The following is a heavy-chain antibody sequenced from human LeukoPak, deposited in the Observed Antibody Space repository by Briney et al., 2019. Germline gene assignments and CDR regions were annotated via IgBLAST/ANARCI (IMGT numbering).Heavy chain of an antibody. D-gene: IGHD3-10*01. J-gene: IGHJ6*02. V-gene: IGHV3-21*01. CDR3: ARDDYYGSGSYSGMDV. Sequence: GGSLRLSCVASGFTFGGYTINWVRLAPGKGLEWVSSISSSLNMYFAESVKGRFTISRDSARNSVSLQLNSLRVEDTAVYYCARDDYYGSGSYSGMDVWGQGTTVTVSS. CDR1: GFTFGGYT. CDR2: ISSSLNM.